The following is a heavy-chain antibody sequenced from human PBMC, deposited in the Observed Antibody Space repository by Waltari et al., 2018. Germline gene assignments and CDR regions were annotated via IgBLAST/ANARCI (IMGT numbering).Heavy chain of an antibody. J-gene: IGHJ6*02. CDR2: INHSGST. CDR3: ARGGRRLLGLNYYYGMDV. V-gene: IGHV4-38-2*01. D-gene: IGHD7-27*01. CDR1: GYSISSGYY. Sequence: QVQLQESGPGLVKPSETLSLTCAVSGYSISSGYYWSWIRQPPGKGLEWIGEINHSGSTNYNPSLKSRVTISVDTSKNQFSLKLSSVTAADTAVYYCARGGRRLLGLNYYYGMDVWGQGTTVTVSS.